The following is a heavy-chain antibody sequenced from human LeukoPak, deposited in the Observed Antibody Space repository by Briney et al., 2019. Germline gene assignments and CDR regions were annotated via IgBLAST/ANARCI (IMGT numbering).Heavy chain of an antibody. Sequence: GGSLRLSCAASGFTFSSYAMSWVRQAPGKGLEWVSAISGSGGSTYYADSVKGRFTISRDNSKNTLCLQMNSLRAEDTAVYYCAKVEVPTIFGVVMDYFDYWGQGTLVTVSS. CDR2: ISGSGGST. CDR3: AKVEVPTIFGVVMDYFDY. J-gene: IGHJ4*02. V-gene: IGHV3-23*01. CDR1: GFTFSSYA. D-gene: IGHD3-3*01.